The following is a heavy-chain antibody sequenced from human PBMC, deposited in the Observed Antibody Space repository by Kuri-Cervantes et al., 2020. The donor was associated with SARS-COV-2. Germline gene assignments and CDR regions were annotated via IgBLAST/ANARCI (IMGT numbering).Heavy chain of an antibody. CDR1: GFTFSSYA. D-gene: IGHD3-16*01. Sequence: GESLKISCAASGFTFSSYAMSWVRQAPGKGLEWASCIKGGSGTTYYAASMKGRFTVSRDNAKNTLYLLMSSLRVEDTAMYYCARDLGVAPDFWGQGTQVTVSS. J-gene: IGHJ4*02. CDR3: ARDLGVAPDF. V-gene: IGHV3-23*01. CDR2: IKGGSGTT.